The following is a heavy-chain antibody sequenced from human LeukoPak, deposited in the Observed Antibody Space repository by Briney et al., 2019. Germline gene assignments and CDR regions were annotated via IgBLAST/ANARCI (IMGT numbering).Heavy chain of an antibody. CDR2: IYYSGST. CDR1: GGSISSSSYY. D-gene: IGHD4-17*01. CDR3: ARPLHYGDYDFDY. Sequence: SETLSLTCTVSGGSISSSSYYWGWIRQPPGKGLEWIGSIYYSGSTYYNPSLKSRVTISVDTSKNQFSLKLSSVTAADTAVYYCARPLHYGDYDFDYWGQGTLVTVSS. J-gene: IGHJ4*02. V-gene: IGHV4-39*07.